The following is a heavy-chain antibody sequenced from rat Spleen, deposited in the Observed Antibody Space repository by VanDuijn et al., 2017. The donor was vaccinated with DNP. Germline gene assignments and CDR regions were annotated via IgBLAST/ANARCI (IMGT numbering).Heavy chain of an antibody. CDR3: ARGSRVWFAY. CDR1: GYILTNYY. D-gene: IGHD1-11*01. J-gene: IGHJ3*01. CDR2: INMGSGGT. V-gene: IGHV1-43*01. Sequence: QVQLQQSGTELAKPGSSVKISCKASGYILTNYYIGWIKQTTGQGLEYIGYINMGSGGTNYHEKFKGKATLTVDKSSSTAFMQLSSLTPDDSAVYYCARGSRVWFAYWGQGTLVTVSS.